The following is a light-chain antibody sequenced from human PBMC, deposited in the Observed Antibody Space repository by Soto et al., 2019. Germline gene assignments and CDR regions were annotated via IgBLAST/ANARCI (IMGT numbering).Light chain of an antibody. CDR1: SSDVGGYNF. V-gene: IGLV2-14*03. CDR2: EVS. Sequence: QSALTQPASVVGSPGQSITISCTGTSSDVGGYNFVSWYQQHPGKAPKLMIYEVSNRPSGVSNRFSGSKSGNTASRTISGLQPEDEADYYCSSYTTSSTVVFGTGTKVTAL. CDR3: SSYTTSSTVV. J-gene: IGLJ1*01.